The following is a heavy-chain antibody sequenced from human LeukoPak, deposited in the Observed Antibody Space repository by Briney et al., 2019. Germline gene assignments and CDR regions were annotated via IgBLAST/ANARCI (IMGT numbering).Heavy chain of an antibody. J-gene: IGHJ5*02. V-gene: IGHV4-59*01. CDR1: GGSISSYY. CDR2: IYYSGST. D-gene: IGHD6-13*01. Sequence: KPSETLSLTCTVSGGSISSYYWSWIRQPPGKGLEWIGYIYYSGSTNYNPSLKSRVTISVDTSKNLFSLKLSSVTAADTAVYYCAREDSSSWSGLGFDPWGQGTLVTVSS. CDR3: AREDSSSWSGLGFDP.